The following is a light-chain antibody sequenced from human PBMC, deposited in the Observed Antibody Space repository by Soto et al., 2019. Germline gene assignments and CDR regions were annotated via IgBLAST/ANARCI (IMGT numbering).Light chain of an antibody. V-gene: IGLV2-11*01. J-gene: IGLJ2*01. CDR2: DVS. Sequence: QSALTQPRSVSGSPGQSVTISCTGTSSDVGGYDYVSWYQQEPGKAPKLMIYDVSKRPSGVPDRFSGSKSGNTASLTISGLQAEDEADYYCCSSAGTYTRDVVFGGGTKLTVL. CDR1: SSDVGGYDY. CDR3: CSSAGTYTRDVV.